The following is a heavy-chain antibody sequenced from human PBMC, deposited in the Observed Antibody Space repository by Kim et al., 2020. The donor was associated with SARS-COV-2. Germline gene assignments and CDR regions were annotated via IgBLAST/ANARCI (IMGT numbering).Heavy chain of an antibody. V-gene: IGHV3-30*01. D-gene: IGHD5-12*01. J-gene: IGHJ4*02. Sequence: VKGRFTITRDNYKNTLYLQMNSLRAADTAVYYCARDGGYSGYDPMYFDYWGQGTLVTVSS. CDR3: ARDGGYSGYDPMYFDY.